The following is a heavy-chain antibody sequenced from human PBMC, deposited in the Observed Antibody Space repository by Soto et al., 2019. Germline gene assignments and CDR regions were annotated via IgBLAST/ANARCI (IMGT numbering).Heavy chain of an antibody. CDR2: IYPGDSDT. D-gene: IGHD3-9*01. CDR3: ASLNYDILTGYYNPPDV. CDR1: GYIFTSYW. J-gene: IGHJ6*02. Sequence: VESLKISCKGSGYIFTSYWICCFLQMPVKVLEWMGIIYPGDSDTRYSPSFQGQVTISADKSISTAYLQWSSLKASDTAMYYCASLNYDILTGYYNPPDVWGQGTTVTVSS. V-gene: IGHV5-51*01.